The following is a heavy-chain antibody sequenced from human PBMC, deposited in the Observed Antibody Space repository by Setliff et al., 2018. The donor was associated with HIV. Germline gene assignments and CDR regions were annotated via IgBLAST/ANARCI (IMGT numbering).Heavy chain of an antibody. J-gene: IGHJ1*01. CDR1: GGIFVHYA. V-gene: IGHV1-8*02. Sequence: ASVKVSCKTFGGIFVHYAMSWVRQATGQGLEWMGWMNPNSGHTGYAHKFQGRVTMTRDTSISTAYMELSSLTSEGTAVYYCARGGGSSYLYHSRGSEYFQYWGQGALVTVSS. CDR2: MNPNSGHT. CDR3: ARGGGSSYLYHSRGSEYFQY. D-gene: IGHD3-22*01.